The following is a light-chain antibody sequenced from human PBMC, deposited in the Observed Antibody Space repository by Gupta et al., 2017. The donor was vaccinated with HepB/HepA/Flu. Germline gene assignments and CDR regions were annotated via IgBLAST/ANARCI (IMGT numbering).Light chain of an antibody. CDR2: STN. CDR3: AAWDDGLKGVR. V-gene: IGLV1-44*01. Sequence: QSVLTQPPSASGTPGQRVSISCSGSSSNIGRNAVNWYQQLPGTAPKVLIYSTNLRSSGVPDRFSGSKSGTSASLAISGLQSEDEADYYCAAWDDGLKGVRFGGGTKLTVL. CDR1: SSNIGRNA. J-gene: IGLJ2*01.